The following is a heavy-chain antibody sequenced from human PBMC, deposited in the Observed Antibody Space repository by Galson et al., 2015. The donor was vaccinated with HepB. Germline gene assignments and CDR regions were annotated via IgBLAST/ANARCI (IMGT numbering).Heavy chain of an antibody. J-gene: IGHJ4*02. D-gene: IGHD4-23*01. Sequence: PALVKPTQTLTLTCSLSGLSISASGEGVGWIRQPPGKALEWLSLIYWGDTKRYRPSLENRLTITKDTSKNQVVLTMTNMDPVDTGTYYCAKLGNSFFEYWGQGTPVTVSS. CDR1: GLSISASGEG. CDR2: IYWGDTK. V-gene: IGHV2-5*02. CDR3: AKLGNSFFEY.